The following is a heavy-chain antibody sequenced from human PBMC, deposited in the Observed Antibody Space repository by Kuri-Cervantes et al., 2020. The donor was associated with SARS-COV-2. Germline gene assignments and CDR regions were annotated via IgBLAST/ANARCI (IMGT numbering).Heavy chain of an antibody. D-gene: IGHD3-10*01. J-gene: IGHJ4*01. Sequence: SETLSLTCIVSGGSVSSGSHYWSWIRQPTGKGLEWIGYIYCSGSTKYNPSLTSRVTMSVGTSKNQFSLKLNSVTPADTAVYYCARTLDYYGSWTDCFDYWGQGTLVTVSS. CDR3: ARTLDYYGSWTDCFDY. V-gene: IGHV4-61*01. CDR1: GGSVSSGSHY. CDR2: IYCSGST.